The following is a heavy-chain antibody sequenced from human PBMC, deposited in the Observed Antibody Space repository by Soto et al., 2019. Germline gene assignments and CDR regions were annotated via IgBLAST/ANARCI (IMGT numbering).Heavy chain of an antibody. CDR3: SRHVGGYDSSGYPDY. Sequence: GSLRLSCAASGFTFSGSAIHWVRQASGKGLEWVGRIRSKTNNYATDYAASAEGRFSISRDDSKNTAYLQMNSLKSEDTAVYYCSRHVGGYDSSGYPDYWGQGTLVTVSS. CDR1: GFTFSGSA. J-gene: IGHJ4*02. D-gene: IGHD3-22*01. V-gene: IGHV3-73*01. CDR2: IRSKTNNYAT.